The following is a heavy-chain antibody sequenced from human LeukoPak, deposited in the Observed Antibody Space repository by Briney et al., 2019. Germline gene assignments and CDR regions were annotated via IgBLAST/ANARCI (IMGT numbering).Heavy chain of an antibody. D-gene: IGHD3-10*01. CDR2: ISSSSSYI. Sequence: GGSLRLSCAASGFTFSSYSMNWVRQAPGKGLDWVSSISSSSSYIYYADSVKGRFTISRDNAKNSLYLQMNSLKAEDTAVYSCARDSILNYGSGSWAVAFDNWGQGTLVTVSS. V-gene: IGHV3-21*01. CDR1: GFTFSSYS. J-gene: IGHJ4*02. CDR3: ARDSILNYGSGSWAVAFDN.